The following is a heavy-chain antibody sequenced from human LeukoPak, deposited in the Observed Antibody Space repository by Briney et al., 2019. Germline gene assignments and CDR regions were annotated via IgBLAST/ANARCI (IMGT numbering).Heavy chain of an antibody. V-gene: IGHV3-21*01. CDR1: GFTFSSYS. J-gene: IGHJ4*02. D-gene: IGHD2-21*02. Sequence: PGGSLRLSCAASGFTFSSYSMNWVRQAPGKGLEWVSSISSSSSYIYYADSVKGRFTISRDNAKNSLYLQMNSLRAEDTAVYYCARGSGIVVVTAISEVDYWGQGTLVTVSS. CDR3: ARGSGIVVVTAISEVDY. CDR2: ISSSSSYI.